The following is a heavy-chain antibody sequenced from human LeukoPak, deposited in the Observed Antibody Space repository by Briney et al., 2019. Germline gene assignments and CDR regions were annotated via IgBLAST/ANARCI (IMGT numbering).Heavy chain of an antibody. D-gene: IGHD3-22*01. Sequence: GASVNVSCKSSGYTFTRYGISWVRQAPGQGLEWMGWINTYNGNTDYAQKLQGRVTMTTDTSTSTAYMELRSLRSDDTALYYCATNYYDSSGYYSIDYWGQGTLVTVSA. CDR2: INTYNGNT. CDR1: GYTFTRYG. CDR3: ATNYYDSSGYYSIDY. J-gene: IGHJ4*02. V-gene: IGHV1-18*01.